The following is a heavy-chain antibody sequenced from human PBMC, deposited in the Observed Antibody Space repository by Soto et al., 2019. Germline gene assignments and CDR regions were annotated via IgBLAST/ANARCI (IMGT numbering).Heavy chain of an antibody. CDR1: GGTFSSYA. CDR3: ARDYDSSGYEGAFDI. D-gene: IGHD3-22*01. V-gene: IGHV1-69*13. J-gene: IGHJ3*02. CDR2: IIPIFGTA. Sequence: ASVKVSCKASGGTFSSYAISWVRQAPGQGLEWMGGIIPIFGTANYAQKFQGRVTITADESTSTAYMELSSLRSEDTAVYYCARDYDSSGYEGAFDIWGQGTMVTVSS.